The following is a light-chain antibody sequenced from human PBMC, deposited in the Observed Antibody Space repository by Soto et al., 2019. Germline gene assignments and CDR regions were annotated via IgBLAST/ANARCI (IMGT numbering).Light chain of an antibody. J-gene: IGKJ1*01. CDR1: QNIRSF. CDR3: QQSYDSPWA. V-gene: IGKV1-39*01. CDR2: GAS. Sequence: DIQMTQSPASLSASVGDRVTITCRASQNIRSFLNWYQQKPGKAPKLLIYGASSLQIGVPSRFSGSGSGTEFTLTISSLQPEDFASYYWQQSYDSPWAFGPGTKVEVK.